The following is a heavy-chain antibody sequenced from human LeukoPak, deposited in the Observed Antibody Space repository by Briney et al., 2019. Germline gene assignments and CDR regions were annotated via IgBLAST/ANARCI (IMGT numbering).Heavy chain of an antibody. V-gene: IGHV3-53*01. D-gene: IGHD3-16*01. CDR2: MYTGGTT. CDR1: GFTFSGTH. Sequence: GGSLRLSCAASGFTFSGTHMSWVRQAPGKGLEWVSAMYTGGTTYYADSVKDRFTISRDNSRNTLFLHMSSLRADDTAVYYCAKDEATSGGGLASWGQGTLVTVSS. CDR3: AKDEATSGGGLAS. J-gene: IGHJ4*02.